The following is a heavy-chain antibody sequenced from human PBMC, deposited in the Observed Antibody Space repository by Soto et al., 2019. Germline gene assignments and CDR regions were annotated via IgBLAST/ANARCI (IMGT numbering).Heavy chain of an antibody. D-gene: IGHD2-15*01. J-gene: IGHJ5*02. CDR2: IYFTGNT. CDR3: AGQTFTVAAASYGRSNWFDP. Sequence: SETLSLTCTASGGSITSSSHFWGWVRQPPGKGLEWIGTIYFTGNTYYTPSLKSRLTMSIDTSKNEFSLRLNSVTAADTAVYYCAGQTFTVAAASYGRSNWFDPWGPGTLVTVSS. CDR1: GGSITSSSHF. V-gene: IGHV4-39*01.